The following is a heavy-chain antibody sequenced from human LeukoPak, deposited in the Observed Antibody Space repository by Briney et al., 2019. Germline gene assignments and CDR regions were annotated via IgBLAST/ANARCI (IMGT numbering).Heavy chain of an antibody. J-gene: IGHJ3*02. D-gene: IGHD3-22*01. CDR2: INHSGST. CDR3: ARLGYYDSSGNDAFDI. V-gene: IGHV4-34*01. CDR1: GGSFSGYY. Sequence: SETLSLTCAVYGGSFSGYYWSWIRQPPGKGLEWIGEINHSGSTNYNPSLKSRVTISVDTSKNQFSLKLSSVTAADTAVYYCARLGYYDSSGNDAFDIWGQGTMVTVSS.